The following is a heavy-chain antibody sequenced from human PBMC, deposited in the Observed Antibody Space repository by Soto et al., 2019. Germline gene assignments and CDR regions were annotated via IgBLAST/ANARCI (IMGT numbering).Heavy chain of an antibody. V-gene: IGHV1-69*13. CDR2: IIPIFGTA. J-gene: IGHJ4*02. D-gene: IGHD3-22*01. CDR1: GVTFSSYA. Sequence: GASVKVCCKASGVTFSSYAISWVRQAPGQGLEWMGGIIPIFGTANYAQKFQGRVTITADESTSTAYMELSSLRSEDTAVYYCARVPPTHYDDSSGALYFYYWGQGTLVTVSS. CDR3: ARVPPTHYDDSSGALYFYY.